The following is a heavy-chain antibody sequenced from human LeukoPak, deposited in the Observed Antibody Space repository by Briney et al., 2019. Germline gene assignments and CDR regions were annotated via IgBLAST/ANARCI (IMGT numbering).Heavy chain of an antibody. J-gene: IGHJ4*02. CDR2: ISGSGGGT. Sequence: GGSLRLSCAASGFTFSSYAMSWVRQAPGKGLEWVSAISGSGGGTYYADSVKGRFTISRDNSKNTLYLQMNSLRAEDTAVYYCAKDPQSIAAAGTDYWGQGTLVTVSS. CDR1: GFTFSSYA. V-gene: IGHV3-23*01. D-gene: IGHD6-13*01. CDR3: AKDPQSIAAAGTDY.